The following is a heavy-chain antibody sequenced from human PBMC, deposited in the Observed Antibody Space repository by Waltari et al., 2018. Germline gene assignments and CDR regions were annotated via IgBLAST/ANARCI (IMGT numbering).Heavy chain of an antibody. CDR2: ISAYNRNT. CDR3: ARELEAGYDFWRGYYYFDY. CDR1: GYTFTSYG. Sequence: QVQLVQSGAEVKKPGASVKVSCKASGYTFTSYGISWVRQAPGHGLEWMGWISAYNRNTNYVQKLQGRVTMTTDTPTGTAYMELRSLRSDDTAVDYCARELEAGYDFWRGYYYFDYWGQGTLVTVSS. D-gene: IGHD3-3*01. J-gene: IGHJ4*02. V-gene: IGHV1-18*01.